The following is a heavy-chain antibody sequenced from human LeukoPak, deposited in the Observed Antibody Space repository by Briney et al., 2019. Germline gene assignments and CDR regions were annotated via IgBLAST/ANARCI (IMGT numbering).Heavy chain of an antibody. CDR2: ISSSSSYT. J-gene: IGHJ6*04. Sequence: GGSLRLSCAASGFTFSDYYMSWIRQAPGKGLEWVSYISSSSSYTNYADSVKGRLTISRDNAKNSLYLQMNSLRAEDTAVYYCARDGWFGDPTPYYYGMDVWGKGTTVTVSS. D-gene: IGHD3-10*01. CDR1: GFTFSDYY. V-gene: IGHV3-11*06. CDR3: ARDGWFGDPTPYYYGMDV.